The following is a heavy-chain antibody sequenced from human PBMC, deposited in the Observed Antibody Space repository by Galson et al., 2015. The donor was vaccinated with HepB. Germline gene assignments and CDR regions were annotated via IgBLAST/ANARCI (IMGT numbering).Heavy chain of an antibody. CDR3: ARTVGRYYDSNGYYN. CDR1: GYTFTDYY. CDR2: INPNSGRT. J-gene: IGHJ1*01. Sequence: SVKVSCKASGYTFTDYYMHWVRQAPGQGLEWMGRINPNSGRTNYAQKFQGRVTMTRDTSISTAYMELSRLRSDDTAVYYCARTVGRYYDSNGYYNWGQGTLVTVSS. D-gene: IGHD3-22*01. V-gene: IGHV1-2*06.